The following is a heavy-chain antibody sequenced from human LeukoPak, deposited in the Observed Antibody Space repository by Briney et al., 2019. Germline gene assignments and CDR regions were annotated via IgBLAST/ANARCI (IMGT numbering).Heavy chain of an antibody. V-gene: IGHV4-39*07. Sequence: SETLSLTCTVSGGSISSSSYYWGWIRQPPGKGLEWIGSIYHSGSTYYNPSLKSRVTIAVDTSKNQFSLKLSSVTAADTAVYYCARGSSGYYSTDYWGQGTLVTVSS. CDR1: GGSISSSSYY. CDR2: IYHSGST. J-gene: IGHJ4*02. CDR3: ARGSSGYYSTDY. D-gene: IGHD3-22*01.